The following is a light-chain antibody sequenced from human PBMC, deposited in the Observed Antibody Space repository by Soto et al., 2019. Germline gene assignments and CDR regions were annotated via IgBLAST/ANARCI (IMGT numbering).Light chain of an antibody. CDR3: NSFTLSKPTYV. CDR2: DVS. CDR1: STDVGTYNY. V-gene: IGLV2-14*03. J-gene: IGLJ1*01. Sequence: QSVLTQPDSVSGSPGQSITISCTGLSTDVGTYNYVSWYQHHPGKAPKVIIYDVSNRPSGVSSRFSGSKSGNTASLTISGLQAEDEADYYCNSFTLSKPTYVFGTGTKLTVL.